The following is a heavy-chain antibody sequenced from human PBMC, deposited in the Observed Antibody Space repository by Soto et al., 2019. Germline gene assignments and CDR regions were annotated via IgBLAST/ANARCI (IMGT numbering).Heavy chain of an antibody. J-gene: IGHJ5*02. CDR2: IVPTLRIT. D-gene: IGHD1-26*01. Sequence: APGQGLQWMGRIVPTLRITNYAQEFQGRLTITAASSTSTAHIELTSLTSEDTAVYYCATDKYGAGRVGVHSWGQGTLVTVSS. CDR3: ATDKYGAGRVGVHS. V-gene: IGHV1-69*04.